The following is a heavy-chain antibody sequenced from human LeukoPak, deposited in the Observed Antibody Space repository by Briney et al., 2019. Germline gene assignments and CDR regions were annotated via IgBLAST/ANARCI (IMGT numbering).Heavy chain of an antibody. J-gene: IGHJ4*02. D-gene: IGHD5-12*01. CDR2: IYPGDPDA. CDR3: ARGPYEYYFDF. CDR1: GSSFSSFW. Sequence: PGESLKISCQASGSSFSSFWIGWVRQMPGKGLEWMGIIYPGDPDARYSPSFQGQVSISADKSISTAYLQWSSLKASDTAVYYCARGPYEYYFDFWGQGTLVTVSS. V-gene: IGHV5-51*01.